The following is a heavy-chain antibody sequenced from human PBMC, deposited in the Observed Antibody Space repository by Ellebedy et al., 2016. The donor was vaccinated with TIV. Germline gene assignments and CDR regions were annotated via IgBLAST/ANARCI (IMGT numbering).Heavy chain of an antibody. CDR2: ITSKADGETT. CDR1: GFTFNDAW. Sequence: PGGSLRLSCAASGFTFNDAWMNWVPHAPGKGLEWVGRITSKADGETTDYAAPVKGRFIISRDDSKKTLYLQMNSLKTEDTGVYYCTTIKEGELLSPDYWGQGTLVTVSS. V-gene: IGHV3-15*07. J-gene: IGHJ4*02. CDR3: TTIKEGELLSPDY. D-gene: IGHD3-10*01.